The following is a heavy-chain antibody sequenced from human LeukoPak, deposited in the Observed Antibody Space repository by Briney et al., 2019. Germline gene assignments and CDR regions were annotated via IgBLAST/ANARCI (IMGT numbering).Heavy chain of an antibody. J-gene: IGHJ3*02. CDR2: IKKDGSEK. CDR3: ARDDAGNAFDI. CDR1: GFTFSSYW. Sequence: GGSLRLSCAASGFTFSSYWMSWVRQAPGKGLEWVANIKKDGSEKKYVDSVKGRFTISRDNAKNSLYLQMNSLRAEDTALYYCARDDAGNAFDIWGQGTMVTVSS. D-gene: IGHD1-26*01. V-gene: IGHV3-7*03.